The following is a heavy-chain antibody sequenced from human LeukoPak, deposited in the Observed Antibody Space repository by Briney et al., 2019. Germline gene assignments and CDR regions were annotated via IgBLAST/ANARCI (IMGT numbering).Heavy chain of an antibody. CDR1: GGSISSYY. Sequence: SETLSLTCTVSGGSISSYYWSRIRQPPGKGLEWTGYIYYSGSTNYNPSLKSRVTISVDTSKNQFSLKLSSVTAADTAVYYCARHQSGYSYGIDYWGQGTLVTVSS. D-gene: IGHD5-18*01. V-gene: IGHV4-59*08. CDR3: ARHQSGYSYGIDY. J-gene: IGHJ4*02. CDR2: IYYSGST.